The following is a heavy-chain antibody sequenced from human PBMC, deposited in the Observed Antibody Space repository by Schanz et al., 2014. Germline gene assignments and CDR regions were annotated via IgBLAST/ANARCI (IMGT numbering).Heavy chain of an antibody. D-gene: IGHD3-16*01. CDR1: GFSFSSYT. CDR3: AKDLYNYGIFDS. Sequence: EVQLVESGGGLVQPGESLRLSCAASGFSFSSYTMSWVRQAPGKGLEWVSYISSSGSTIYYADPVKGRFTISRDNSKNTMYLQMKSLRVEDTAVYYCAKDLYNYGIFDSWGQGTPVTVSS. V-gene: IGHV3-23*04. CDR2: ISSSGSTI. J-gene: IGHJ5*01.